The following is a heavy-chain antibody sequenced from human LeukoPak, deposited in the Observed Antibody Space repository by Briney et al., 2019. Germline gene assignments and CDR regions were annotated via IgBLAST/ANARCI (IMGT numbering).Heavy chain of an antibody. CDR1: GGSISSGSYY. Sequence: SETLSLTCTVSGGSISSGSYYWSWIRQPAGKGLEWIGRIYTSGSTNYNPSLKSRVTISVETSKNQFSLKLSSVTAADTAVYYCARVTGYMIEDYFDYWGQGTLVTVSS. J-gene: IGHJ4*02. D-gene: IGHD3-22*01. CDR2: IYTSGST. V-gene: IGHV4-61*02. CDR3: ARVTGYMIEDYFDY.